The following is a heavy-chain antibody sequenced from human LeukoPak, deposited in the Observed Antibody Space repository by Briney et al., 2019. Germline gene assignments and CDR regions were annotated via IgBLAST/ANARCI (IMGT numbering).Heavy chain of an antibody. V-gene: IGHV3-9*01. Sequence: QSGGSLRLSCAASGFTFSSYAMSWVRQVPGKGLEWVSGISCNSGNIGYADSVKGRFTISRDNAKKSLYLQMNSLRAEDTALYYCAKDLKSPFYDTRALETDYWGQGTLVTVSS. CDR1: GFTFSSYA. D-gene: IGHD3-22*01. CDR3: AKDLKSPFYDTRALETDY. CDR2: ISCNSGNI. J-gene: IGHJ4*02.